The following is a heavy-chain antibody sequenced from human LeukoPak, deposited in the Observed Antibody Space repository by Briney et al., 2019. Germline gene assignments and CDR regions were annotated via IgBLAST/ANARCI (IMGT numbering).Heavy chain of an antibody. CDR2: IKSKAHGGTT. CDR3: WDTNWNGDWDY. J-gene: IGHJ4*02. V-gene: IGHV3-15*01. Sequence: GGSLRLSCAASGFTFDDYAMHWVRQAPGKGLEWVGRIKSKAHGGTTDYAAPVKGRFTISRDDSKNTLYLQMNSLKTEDTAVYYCWDTNWNGDWDYWGQGTLVTVSS. CDR1: GFTFDDYA. D-gene: IGHD1-1*01.